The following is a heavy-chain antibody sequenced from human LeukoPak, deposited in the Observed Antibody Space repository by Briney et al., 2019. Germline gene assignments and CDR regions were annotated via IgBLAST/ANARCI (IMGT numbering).Heavy chain of an antibody. Sequence: SETLSLTCTASGGSISSSSYYWGWIRQPPGKGLECIGSIYYSGSTYYNPSLKSRVTISVDTSKNQFSLKLSSVTAADTAVYYCARDYYYDFWDWGQGTLVTVSS. D-gene: IGHD3-3*01. J-gene: IGHJ4*02. CDR1: GGSISSSSYY. CDR2: IYYSGST. CDR3: ARDYYYDFWD. V-gene: IGHV4-39*07.